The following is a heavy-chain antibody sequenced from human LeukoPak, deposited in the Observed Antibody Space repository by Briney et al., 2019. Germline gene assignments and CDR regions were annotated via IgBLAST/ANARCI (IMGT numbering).Heavy chain of an antibody. V-gene: IGHV3-7*03. Sequence: PGRSLRLSCTASGFSFGDYAMSWVRQAPGKGLEWVANIKQDGSEKYYVDSVKGRFTISRDNAKNSLYLQMNSLRAEDTAVYFCARGQTTMTNWGQGTLVTVSS. CDR2: IKQDGSEK. CDR1: GFSFGDYA. D-gene: IGHD4-17*01. J-gene: IGHJ4*02. CDR3: ARGQTTMTN.